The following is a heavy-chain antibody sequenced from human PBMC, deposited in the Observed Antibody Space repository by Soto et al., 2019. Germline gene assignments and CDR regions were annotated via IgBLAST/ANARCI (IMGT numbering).Heavy chain of an antibody. J-gene: IGHJ6*02. CDR1: GFTFGDYW. V-gene: IGHV3-74*01. CDR2: INLDGSST. Sequence: EVQLVESGGGLVQPGGSLRLSCAASGFTFGDYWMHWVRQAPGKGLVWVSRINLDGSSTIYADSVKGRFTISRDNAKDTLYLQMNRLRAEDTALYYCARDGPRTRGYYFYYGMDVWGQGTTVTVSS. CDR3: ARDGPRTRGYYFYYGMDV.